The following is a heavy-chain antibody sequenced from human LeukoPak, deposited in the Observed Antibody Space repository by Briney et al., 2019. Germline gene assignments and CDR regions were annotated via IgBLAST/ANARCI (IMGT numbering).Heavy chain of an antibody. J-gene: IGHJ5*02. V-gene: IGHV3-48*02. Sequence: GGSLRLSCAASGFSFSGYSMNWVRQAPGKGLEWLSYISSGSTTIYYADSVKGRFTISRDNAKNSLYLQMNSLRNEDTAVYYCARQSQGYCSSANCHSWFDPWGQGTLVTVSS. CDR1: GFSFSGYS. CDR3: ARQSQGYCSSANCHSWFDP. CDR2: ISSGSTTI. D-gene: IGHD2-2*01.